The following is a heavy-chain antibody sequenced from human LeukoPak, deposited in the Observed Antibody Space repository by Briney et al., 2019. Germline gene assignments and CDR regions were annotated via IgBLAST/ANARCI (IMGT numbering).Heavy chain of an antibody. CDR2: IYYSGST. CDR3: ARAVLPPAIILYWYFDL. CDR1: GGSVSSGSYY. J-gene: IGHJ2*01. Sequence: KPSETLSLTCTVSGGSVSSGSYYWSWIRQPPGKGLEWIGYIYYSGSTNYNPSLKSRVTISVDTSKNQLSLKLSSVTAADTAVYYCARAVLPPAIILYWYFDLWGRGTLVTVSS. D-gene: IGHD2-2*02. V-gene: IGHV4-61*01.